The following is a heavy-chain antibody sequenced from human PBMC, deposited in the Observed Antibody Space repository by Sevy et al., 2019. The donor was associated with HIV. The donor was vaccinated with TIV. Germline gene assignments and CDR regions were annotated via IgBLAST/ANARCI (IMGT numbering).Heavy chain of an antibody. CDR2: ISYDGSNK. D-gene: IGHD4-17*01. V-gene: IGHV3-30-3*01. Sequence: GGSLRLSCAASGFTFSSYAMHWARQAPGKGLEWVAVISYDGSNKYYADSVKGRFTISRDNSKNTLYLQMNSLRAEDTAVYYCYYPPEYGHSSYFDYWGQGTLVTVSS. CDR3: YYPPEYGHSSYFDY. CDR1: GFTFSSYA. J-gene: IGHJ4*02.